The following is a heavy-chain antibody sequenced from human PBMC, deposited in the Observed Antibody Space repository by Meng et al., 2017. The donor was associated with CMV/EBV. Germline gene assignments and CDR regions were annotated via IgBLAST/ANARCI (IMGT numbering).Heavy chain of an antibody. V-gene: IGHV3-21*01. CDR3: ARGSTNCLDY. Sequence: GESLKISCAASAFTFSSYTMNWVRQAPGKGLEWVSSISSSSSYIYYADSVRGRFTIPRDNAENSLYLQMNSLRAEDTAVYYCARGSTNCLDYWGQGTLVTVSS. CDR2: ISSSSSYI. D-gene: IGHD2-2*01. CDR1: AFTFSSYT. J-gene: IGHJ4*02.